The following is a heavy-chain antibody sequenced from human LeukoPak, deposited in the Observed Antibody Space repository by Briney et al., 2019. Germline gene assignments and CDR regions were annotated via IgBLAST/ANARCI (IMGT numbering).Heavy chain of an antibody. CDR3: ATGGYYSSSRSLY. V-gene: IGHV1-24*01. CDR1: GYTLTELS. D-gene: IGHD6-13*01. J-gene: IGHJ4*02. CDR2: FDPEGGET. Sequence: SVKVSCKVSGYTLTELSMHWVRQAPGKGLEWMGGFDPEGGETIYAQKFQGRVTMTEATSTDTAYMELSSLRSEDTAVYYWATGGYYSSSRSLYWGQGTLVTVSS.